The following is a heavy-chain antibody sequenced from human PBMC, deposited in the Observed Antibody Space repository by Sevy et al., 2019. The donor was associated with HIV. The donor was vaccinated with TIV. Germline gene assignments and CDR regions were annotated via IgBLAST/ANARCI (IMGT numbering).Heavy chain of an antibody. V-gene: IGHV3-30*18. CDR3: ANAYSGSYSHSYLYALDV. D-gene: IGHD1-26*01. Sequence: GGSLRLSCIGSGFSFSFYGIHWVRQAPGKGLDWVALISHDGINEYYADSVKGRFTISRDNSKNTVYLEMNSLRNEDTAIYFCANAYSGSYSHSYLYALDVWGQGTTVTVSS. J-gene: IGHJ6*02. CDR2: ISHDGINE. CDR1: GFSFSFYG.